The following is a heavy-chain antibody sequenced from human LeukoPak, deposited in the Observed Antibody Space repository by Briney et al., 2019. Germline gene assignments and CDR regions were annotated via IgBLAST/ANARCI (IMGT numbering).Heavy chain of an antibody. CDR2: ISYDGSNA. J-gene: IGHJ4*02. Sequence: GGSLRLSCAASGFNLGTYWMHWVRQAPGKGLVWVSRISYDGSNANYADFVKGRFTISRDNAKNTLYLQMNSLRAEDTAVYYCVRSAKTFDYWGQGTLVTVSS. CDR3: VRSAKTFDY. CDR1: GFNLGTYW. V-gene: IGHV3-74*01.